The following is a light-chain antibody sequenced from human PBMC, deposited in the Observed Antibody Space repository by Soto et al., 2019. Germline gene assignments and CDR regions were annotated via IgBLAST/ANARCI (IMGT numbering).Light chain of an antibody. CDR3: QQYGSSGT. Sequence: TQSPGTPSLSRWEIAPLSLRASQSVSNNYLAWYQQKPGQAPRLLIYGASNRATGIPDRFSGSGSGTDFTLTISRLEPGDFAVYYCQQYGSSGTFGQGTKVDIK. J-gene: IGKJ1*01. CDR1: QSVSNNY. CDR2: GAS. V-gene: IGKV3-20*01.